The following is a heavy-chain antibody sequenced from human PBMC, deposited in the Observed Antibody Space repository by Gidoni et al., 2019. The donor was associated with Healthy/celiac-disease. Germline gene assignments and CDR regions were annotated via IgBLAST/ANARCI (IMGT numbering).Heavy chain of an antibody. D-gene: IGHD4-17*01. CDR3: TRWALGHETTVTH. CDR2: IRSKANSYAT. V-gene: IGHV3-73*01. J-gene: IGHJ4*02. Sequence: EVQLVESGGGLVQPGGSLKLSCAASGFTFSGFAMHWVRQASGKGLEWVGRIRSKANSYATAYAASVKGRFTISRDDSKNTAYLQMNSLKTEDTAVYYCTRWALGHETTVTHWGQGTLVTVSS. CDR1: GFTFSGFA.